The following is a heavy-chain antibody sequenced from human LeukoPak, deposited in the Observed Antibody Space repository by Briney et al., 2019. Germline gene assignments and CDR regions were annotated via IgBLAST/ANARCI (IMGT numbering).Heavy chain of an antibody. CDR1: GFTFNNYD. V-gene: IGHV3-23*01. J-gene: IGHJ4*02. CDR2: ISAGSTSI. Sequence: LSGGSLRLSCAASGFTFNNYDMSWVRQSPGKGLEWVSVISAGSTSIFYVDSVQGRFTISRDNSKNTLYLQMNSLRVEDTAVYYCAKVLQQWLVSLYYFDYWGQGTLVTVSS. CDR3: AKVLQQWLVSLYYFDY. D-gene: IGHD6-19*01.